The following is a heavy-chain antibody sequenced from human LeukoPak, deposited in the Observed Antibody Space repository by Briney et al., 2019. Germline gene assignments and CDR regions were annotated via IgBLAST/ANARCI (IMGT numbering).Heavy chain of an antibody. V-gene: IGHV4-61*08. CDR1: SGSISSGGYY. CDR2: IYYSGST. D-gene: IGHD3-22*01. Sequence: SETLSLTCTVSSGSISSGGYYWSWIRQHPGKGLEWIGYIYYSGSTNYNPSLKSRVTISVDTSKNQFSLKLSSVTAADTAVYYCARDTDSSGYYDSWGQGTLVTVSS. J-gene: IGHJ5*01. CDR3: ARDTDSSGYYDS.